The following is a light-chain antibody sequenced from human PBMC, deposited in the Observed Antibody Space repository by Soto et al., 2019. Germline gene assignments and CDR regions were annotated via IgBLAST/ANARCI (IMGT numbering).Light chain of an antibody. CDR1: SSDVGGYNY. J-gene: IGLJ2*01. Sequence: QSALTQPPSASGSPGQSVTISCTGTSSDVGGYNYVSWYQQHPGKAPKLMIYEVSKRPSGVPDRFSGSKSGNTASLTVSGLQAEDEADDYCSSYAGSILFGGGTKVTVL. CDR3: SSYAGSIL. V-gene: IGLV2-8*01. CDR2: EVS.